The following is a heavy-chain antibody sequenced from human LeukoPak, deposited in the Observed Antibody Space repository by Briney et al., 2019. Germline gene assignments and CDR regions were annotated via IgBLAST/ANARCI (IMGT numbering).Heavy chain of an antibody. CDR2: IYYSGNT. D-gene: IGHD3/OR15-3a*01. CDR3: ARQTGSGLFILP. Sequence: SETLSLTCAVYGGSFSGYYWGWIRQPPGRGLEWIGSIYYSGNTYYNASLKSQVSISIDTSKNQFSLRLTSVTAADTAVYYCARQTGSGLFILPGGQGTLVTVSS. V-gene: IGHV4-39*01. J-gene: IGHJ4*02. CDR1: GGSFSGYY.